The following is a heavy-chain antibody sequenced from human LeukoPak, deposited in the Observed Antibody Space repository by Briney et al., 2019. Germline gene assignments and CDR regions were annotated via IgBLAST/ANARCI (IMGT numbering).Heavy chain of an antibody. Sequence: KPSETLSLTCTVSGDSTSSDRYYGGWVRQPPGKGLEWIGNIYYSGSTYYNPSLKSRVTMSVDTSKNQFFLKLNSMTAADTAVYYCARGRPYSGGYHLDYWGQGTLVTVSA. CDR3: ARGRPYSGGYHLDY. CDR1: GDSTSSDRYY. CDR2: IYYSGST. D-gene: IGHD1-26*01. J-gene: IGHJ4*02. V-gene: IGHV4-39*02.